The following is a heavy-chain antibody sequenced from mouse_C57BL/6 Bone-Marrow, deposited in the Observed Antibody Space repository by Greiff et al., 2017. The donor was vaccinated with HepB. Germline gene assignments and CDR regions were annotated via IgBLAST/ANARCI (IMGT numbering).Heavy chain of an antibody. Sequence: EVKLVESGGGLVKPGGSLKLSCAASGFTFSDYGMHWVRQAPEKGLEWVAYISSGSSTIYYADTVKGRFTISRDNAKNTLFLHMTSLRSEDTAMYYCARNYGSSYWYFDVWGTGTTVTVSS. J-gene: IGHJ1*03. CDR1: GFTFSDYG. CDR3: ARNYGSSYWYFDV. D-gene: IGHD1-1*01. V-gene: IGHV5-17*01. CDR2: ISSGSSTI.